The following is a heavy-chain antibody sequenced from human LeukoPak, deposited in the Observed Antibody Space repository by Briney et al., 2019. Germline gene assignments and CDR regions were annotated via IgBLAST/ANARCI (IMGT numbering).Heavy chain of an antibody. CDR3: ARDEPNLYSGSLG. CDR2: IYSGGST. V-gene: IGHV3-66*01. D-gene: IGHD1-26*01. J-gene: IGHJ4*02. Sequence: PGGSLRLSCAASGFTVSTNYMSWVRQAPGKGLEWVSVIYSGGSTYYADSVKGRFTISRDNAKNSLYLQMNSLRAEDTAVYYCARDEPNLYSGSLGWGQGTLVTVSS. CDR1: GFTVSTNY.